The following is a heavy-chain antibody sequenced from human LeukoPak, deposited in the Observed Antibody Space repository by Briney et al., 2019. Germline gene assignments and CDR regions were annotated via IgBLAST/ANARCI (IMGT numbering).Heavy chain of an antibody. Sequence: GGSLRLSCAASGFTFSSYALSWVRQAPGKGLQWVSALSGSGLSTYYADSVKGRFTISRDNSKNTLYLQMNSLRAEDTAVYYCAKGGESSSWLFDYWGQGTLVPVSS. V-gene: IGHV3-23*01. CDR2: LSGSGLST. J-gene: IGHJ4*02. CDR1: GFTFSSYA. D-gene: IGHD6-13*01. CDR3: AKGGESSSWLFDY.